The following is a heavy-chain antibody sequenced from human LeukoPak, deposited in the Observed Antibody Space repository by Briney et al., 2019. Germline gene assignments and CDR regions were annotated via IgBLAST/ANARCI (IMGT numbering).Heavy chain of an antibody. Sequence: GGSLRLSCAASGFMFRSYCMSWVRQAPGKGREGVANINQGGSVKYYMDSVKGRFTISRDDAKNSLYVQMNSLRDEDTAVYYCARVEYSGWNLEYWGQGTLVTVSS. J-gene: IGHJ4*02. D-gene: IGHD5-12*01. V-gene: IGHV3-7*01. CDR2: INQGGSVK. CDR1: GFMFRSYC. CDR3: ARVEYSGWNLEY.